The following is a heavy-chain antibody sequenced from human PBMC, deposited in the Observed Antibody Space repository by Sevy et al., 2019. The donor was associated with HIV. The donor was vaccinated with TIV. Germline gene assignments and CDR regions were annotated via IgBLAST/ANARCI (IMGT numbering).Heavy chain of an antibody. D-gene: IGHD2-2*02. Sequence: GGSLRLSCAASGFIFSNYWMSWVRQAPGKGLEWVANIKQDGSEKYYVDSVKGRFTISRDNSKNSVYLQMNSLRVEDTAVYYCVRAGGDTVVVSTAIGILIMDVWGQGTTVTVSS. CDR1: GFIFSNYW. CDR3: VRAGGDTVVVSTAIGILIMDV. CDR2: IKQDGSEK. J-gene: IGHJ6*02. V-gene: IGHV3-7*01.